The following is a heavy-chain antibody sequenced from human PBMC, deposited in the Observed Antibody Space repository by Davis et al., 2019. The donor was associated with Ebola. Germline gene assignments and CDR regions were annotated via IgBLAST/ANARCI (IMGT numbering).Heavy chain of an antibody. Sequence: MPSETLSLTCGVSGGSISSGGYSWNWIRQPPGKGLEWIGYIYHSGSTYYNPSLKSRVNMSVDTSKNQFSLKLSSVTAADTAVYYCARVGVLRYFDWLLSRVFDYWGQGTLVTVSS. D-gene: IGHD3-9*01. CDR3: ARVGVLRYFDWLLSRVFDY. V-gene: IGHV4-30-2*01. CDR1: GGSISSGGYS. J-gene: IGHJ4*02. CDR2: IYHSGST.